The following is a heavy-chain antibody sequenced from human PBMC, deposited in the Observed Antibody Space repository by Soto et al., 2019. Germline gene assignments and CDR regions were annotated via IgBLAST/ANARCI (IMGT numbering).Heavy chain of an antibody. V-gene: IGHV1-69*12. J-gene: IGHJ6*02. D-gene: IGHD3-10*01. CDR1: GGTFSSYA. CDR2: IIPIFGTP. CDR3: ARGRPLRAWGVRSYGMDV. Sequence: QVQLVQSGAEVKKPGSSVKVSCKASGGTFSSYAISWVRQAPGQGLEWMGGIIPIFGTPNYAQKFQGRVTITADESTSIVYMELSSLRSEDTAVYYCARGRPLRAWGVRSYGMDVWGQGTTVTVSS.